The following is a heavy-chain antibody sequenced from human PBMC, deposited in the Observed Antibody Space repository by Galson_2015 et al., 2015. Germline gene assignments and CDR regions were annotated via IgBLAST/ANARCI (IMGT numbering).Heavy chain of an antibody. Sequence: SVKVSCKASGYTFRGYAMHWVHQAPGQRLEWMGWINAGNGNTKYSRKFQDRVTITRDTSASTVYMELSSLRSEDTAVYFCARGIGSTSGWYYFDFWGQGTLVTVSS. CDR2: INAGNGNT. CDR1: GYTFRGYA. J-gene: IGHJ4*02. D-gene: IGHD6-19*01. V-gene: IGHV1-3*01. CDR3: ARGIGSTSGWYYFDF.